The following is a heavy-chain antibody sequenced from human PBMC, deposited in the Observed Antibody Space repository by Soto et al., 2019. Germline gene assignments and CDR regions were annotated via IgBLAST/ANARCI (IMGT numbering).Heavy chain of an antibody. CDR1: GFTFSSYA. CDR2: ISSNGGST. J-gene: IGHJ4*02. Sequence: EVQLVESGGGLVQPGGSLRLSCVASGFTFSSYAMHWVRQAPGKGLEYVSAISSNGGSTYYANSVKGRFTISRDNSKNTLYLQMGSLRAEDMAVYYCARDGGGYYLDYWGQGTLVTVSS. V-gene: IGHV3-64*01. D-gene: IGHD2-15*01. CDR3: ARDGGGYYLDY.